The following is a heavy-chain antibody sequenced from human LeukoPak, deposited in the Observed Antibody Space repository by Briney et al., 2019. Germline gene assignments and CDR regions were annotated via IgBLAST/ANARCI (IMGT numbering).Heavy chain of an antibody. D-gene: IGHD2-2*02. CDR1: GFTFSRYA. J-gene: IGHJ4*02. Sequence: GSLRLSCAGSGFTFSRYAMHWVRQAPGKGLEWVAFMSYDGRNEYYGDSVKGRFTISRDNSKNTLYLQMNFLRADDTAVYFCARAPTSSYKGNYDYWGQGTLVTVSS. CDR2: MSYDGRNE. CDR3: ARAPTSSYKGNYDY. V-gene: IGHV3-30*04.